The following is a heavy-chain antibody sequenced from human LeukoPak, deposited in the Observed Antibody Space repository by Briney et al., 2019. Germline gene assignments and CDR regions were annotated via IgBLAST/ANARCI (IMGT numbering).Heavy chain of an antibody. D-gene: IGHD2-2*01. Sequence: GGSLRLSCAASGFTFSSYGMHWVRQAPGKGLEWVAVIWYDGSNKYYADSVKGRFTISRDNSKNTLYLQMNSLRAEDTAVYYCARRSTSCYAFDYWGQGTLVTASS. V-gene: IGHV3-33*01. CDR1: GFTFSSYG. CDR2: IWYDGSNK. J-gene: IGHJ4*02. CDR3: ARRSTSCYAFDY.